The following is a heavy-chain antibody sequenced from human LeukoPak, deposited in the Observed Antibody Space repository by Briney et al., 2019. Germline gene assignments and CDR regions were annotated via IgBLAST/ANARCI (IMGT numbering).Heavy chain of an antibody. CDR1: GFTFINFA. CDR2: ISDSGGGT. CDR3: AKVGVGWVAFEY. J-gene: IGHJ4*02. V-gene: IGHV3-23*01. Sequence: GGSLRLSCAASGFTFINFAMSWVRQAPGKGLQWVSAISDSGGGTFYADSVKGRFTISRDNSKNMLYLQMNSLRAEDTAVYYCAKVGVGWVAFEYWGQGTLVTVSS. D-gene: IGHD3-16*01.